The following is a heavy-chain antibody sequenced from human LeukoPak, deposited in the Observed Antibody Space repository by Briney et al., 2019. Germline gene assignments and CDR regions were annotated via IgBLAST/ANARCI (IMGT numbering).Heavy chain of an antibody. D-gene: IGHD5-12*01. CDR2: TYYRSKWYY. V-gene: IGHV6-1*01. CDR1: GDSVSSNNAA. CDR3: AREDRLSFDI. Sequence: SQTLSLTCAISGDSVSSNNAAWHWIRQSPSRGLEWLGRTYYRSKWYYDYAVSLKSRVTINPDTSKNHFSLQLSSVAPADTAVYFCAREDRLSFDIWGKGTMVTVSS. J-gene: IGHJ3*02.